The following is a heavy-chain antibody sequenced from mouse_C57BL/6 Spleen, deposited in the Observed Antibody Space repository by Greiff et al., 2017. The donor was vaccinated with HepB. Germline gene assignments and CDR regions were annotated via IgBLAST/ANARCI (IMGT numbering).Heavy chain of an antibody. V-gene: IGHV1-82*01. Sequence: VKLMESGPELVKPGASVKISCKASGYAFSSSWMNWVKQRPGKGLEWIGRIYPGDGDTNYNGKFKGKATLTADKSSSTAYMQLSSLTSEDSAVYFCAREGGYYDYEAAYWGQGTLVTVSA. J-gene: IGHJ3*01. D-gene: IGHD2-4*01. CDR1: GYAFSSSW. CDR3: AREGGYYDYEAAY. CDR2: IYPGDGDT.